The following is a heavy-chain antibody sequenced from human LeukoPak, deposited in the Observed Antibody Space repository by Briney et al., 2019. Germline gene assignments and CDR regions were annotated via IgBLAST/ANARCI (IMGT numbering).Heavy chain of an antibody. CDR1: GGSISNSNW. CDR2: IYSGGST. Sequence: GTLSLTCAVSGGSISNSNWWSWVRQAPGKGLEWVSVIYSGGSTYYADSVKGRFTISRDNSKNTLYLQMNSLRAEDTAVYYCARARGYWGQGTLVTVSS. CDR3: ARARGY. V-gene: IGHV3-66*01. J-gene: IGHJ4*02.